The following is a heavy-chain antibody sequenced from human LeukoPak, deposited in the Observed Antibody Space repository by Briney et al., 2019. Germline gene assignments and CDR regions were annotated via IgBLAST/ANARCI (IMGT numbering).Heavy chain of an antibody. V-gene: IGHV4-34*01. CDR1: GGSFSGYY. D-gene: IGHD6-13*01. CDR3: ARVVGYSSSRSLFDY. CDR2: INHSGST. J-gene: IGHJ4*02. Sequence: SETLSLTCAVYGGSFSGYYWSWIRQPPGKGLEWIGEINHSGSTNYNLSLKSRVTITVDTSKNQFSLKLSSVTAADTAVYYCARVVGYSSSRSLFDYWGQGTLVTVSS.